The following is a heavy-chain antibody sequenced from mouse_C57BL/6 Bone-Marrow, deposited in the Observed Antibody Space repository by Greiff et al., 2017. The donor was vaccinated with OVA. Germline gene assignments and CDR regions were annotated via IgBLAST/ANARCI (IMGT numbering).Heavy chain of an antibody. CDR2: INPSSGYT. CDR1: GYTFTSYT. J-gene: IGHJ3*01. Sequence: QVQLQQSGAELARPGASVKMSCKASGYTFTSYTMHWVKQRPGQGLEWIGYINPSSGYTKYNQKFKDKATLTADKSSSTAYMQLSSLTSEDSAVYYCARFSCGPWFAYWGQGTLVTVSA. CDR3: ARFSCGPWFAY. V-gene: IGHV1-4*01.